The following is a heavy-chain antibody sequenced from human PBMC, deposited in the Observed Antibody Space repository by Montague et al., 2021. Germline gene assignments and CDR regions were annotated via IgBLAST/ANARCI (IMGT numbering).Heavy chain of an antibody. V-gene: IGHV3-30-3*01. D-gene: IGHD3-3*01. Sequence: SLRLSCAASGFPFSNYLIHRVRQAPGKGLEWVALVTSDGVKNYYPASVRGRFTVSRDNSKNTLYLQMNSLRAEDTAVDYCARDAGPIPEVVNYHFDYWGQGTLVTVSS. CDR2: VTSDGVKN. CDR1: GFPFSNYL. J-gene: IGHJ4*02. CDR3: ARDAGPIPEVVNYHFDY.